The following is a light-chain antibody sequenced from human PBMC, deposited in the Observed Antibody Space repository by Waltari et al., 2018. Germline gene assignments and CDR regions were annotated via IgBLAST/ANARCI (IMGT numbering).Light chain of an antibody. CDR1: QSVLHSSNNRNY. Sequence: DIVMTQSPDSLAVSLGERATINCKSSQSVLHSSNNRNYLAWYQQKAGQPPKLLFYWASTRESGVPDRFSGSGSGTDFTLTISSLQAEDVAVYYCQQYYSAPFTFGGGTKVEIK. V-gene: IGKV4-1*01. CDR3: QQYYSAPFT. CDR2: WAS. J-gene: IGKJ4*01.